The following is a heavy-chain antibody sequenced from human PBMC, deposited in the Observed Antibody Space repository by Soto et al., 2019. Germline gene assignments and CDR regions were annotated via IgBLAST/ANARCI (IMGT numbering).Heavy chain of an antibody. CDR2: IYHRGST. V-gene: IGHV4-4*02. CDR1: GGSISSSNW. D-gene: IGHD2-2*01. J-gene: IGHJ6*02. Sequence: QVQLQESGPGLVKPSGTLSLTCAVSGGSISSSNWWSWVRRPPGKGLEWIGEIYHRGSTNYNPSPKSRVTISVDKSKNQFSLKLSSVTAADTAVYYCARVVGGYYYGMDVWGQGTTVTVSS. CDR3: ARVVGGYYYGMDV.